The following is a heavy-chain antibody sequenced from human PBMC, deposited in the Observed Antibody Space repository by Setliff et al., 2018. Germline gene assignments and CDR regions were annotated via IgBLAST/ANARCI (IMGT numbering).Heavy chain of an antibody. Sequence: PAGKGLEWIGHFHTGGSTNYNRSLRSRVSISVDTSKNQFSLKLSSVTAADTATYYCARAGPTVTFFRVLVISWWDPWGQGSLVT. D-gene: IGHD3-3*01. CDR3: ARAGPTVTFFRVLVISWWDP. V-gene: IGHV4-61*09. J-gene: IGHJ5*02. CDR2: FHTGGST.